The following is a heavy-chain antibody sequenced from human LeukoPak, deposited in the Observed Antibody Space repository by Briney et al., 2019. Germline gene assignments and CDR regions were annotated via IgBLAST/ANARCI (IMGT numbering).Heavy chain of an antibody. D-gene: IGHD2-2*01. CDR1: GGTFSSYA. V-gene: IGHV1-69*04. J-gene: IGHJ3*02. CDR2: IIPIFGIA. Sequence: ASVKVSCKASGGTFSSYAISWVRQAPGQGLEWMGRIIPIFGIANYAQKFQGRVTITADKSTSTAYMELSSLRSEDTAVYYCARPSPWYHGPQEADAFDIWGQGTMVTVSS. CDR3: ARPSPWYHGPQEADAFDI.